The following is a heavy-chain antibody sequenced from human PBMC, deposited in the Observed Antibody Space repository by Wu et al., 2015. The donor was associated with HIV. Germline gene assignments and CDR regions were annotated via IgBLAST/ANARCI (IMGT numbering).Heavy chain of an antibody. Sequence: QMHLVQSGDEVKKPGASVKVSCKASGYTFISYAISWVRQAPGHGPEWMGLISAYHGKADYAQKFQGRVTMTRDTSTSTVYMELSSLRSEDTAMYYCARGEVVTAATPFDYWGRGNAGHRLL. J-gene: IGHJ4*02. V-gene: IGHV1-18*01. CDR2: ISAYHGKA. CDR3: ARGEVVTAATPFDY. CDR1: GYTFISYA. D-gene: IGHD2-15*01.